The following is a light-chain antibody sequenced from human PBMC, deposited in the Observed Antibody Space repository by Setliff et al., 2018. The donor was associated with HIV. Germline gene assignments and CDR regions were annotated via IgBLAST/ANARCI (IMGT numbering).Light chain of an antibody. CDR1: SSDVGGYDY. CDR2: EVI. CDR3: SSYTAITALV. J-gene: IGLJ1*01. V-gene: IGLV2-14*01. Sequence: QSALAQPASVSGSPGQSITISCTGTSSDVGGYDYVSWYQQFPGKAPKAMIYEVINRPSGVSNRFSGSKSGNTASLTISGLQAEDEADYYCSSYTAITALVFGTGTKGTVL.